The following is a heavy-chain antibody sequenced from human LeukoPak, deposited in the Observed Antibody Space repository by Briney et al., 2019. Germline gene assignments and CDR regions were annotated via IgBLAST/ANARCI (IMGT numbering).Heavy chain of an antibody. J-gene: IGHJ4*02. Sequence: GGSLRLSCAAPGFIFSDYYMSWIRQAPGKGLEWLSFSSSGGSTIYYADSVKGRFTISRDNSKNTLYLQMNSLRAEDTAVYYCAKAREDTYYYDSSGYYFATPLDYWGQGTLVTVSS. CDR3: AKAREDTYYYDSSGYYFATPLDY. CDR2: SSSGGSTI. D-gene: IGHD3-22*01. V-gene: IGHV3-11*01. CDR1: GFIFSDYY.